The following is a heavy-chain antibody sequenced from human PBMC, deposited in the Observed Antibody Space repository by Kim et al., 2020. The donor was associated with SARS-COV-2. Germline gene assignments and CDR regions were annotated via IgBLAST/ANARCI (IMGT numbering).Heavy chain of an antibody. D-gene: IGHD6-13*01. J-gene: IGHJ3*02. Sequence: SETLSLTCTVPGGSISSSSYYWGWIRQPPGKGLEWIGSIYYSGSTYYNPSLKSRVTISVDTSKNQFSLKLSSVTAADTAVYYCARHGIAAAGTIKNALD. CDR3: ARHGIAAAGTIKNALD. CDR2: IYYSGST. V-gene: IGHV4-39*01. CDR1: GGSISSSSYY.